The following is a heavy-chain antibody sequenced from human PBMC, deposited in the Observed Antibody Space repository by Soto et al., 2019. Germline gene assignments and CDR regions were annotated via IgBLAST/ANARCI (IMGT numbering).Heavy chain of an antibody. CDR1: GGSVSGVDYF. CDR2: IYYTGIT. Sequence: SETLSLTCTVSGGSVSGVDYFWSWIRQSPGKCLEWIGYIYYTGITHLNPSLKSRLTMAVDTSKNEFSLKLTSVSAADTAVYFCGRDLTSNANCIDPWGQGTLVTVSS. V-gene: IGHV4-30-4*01. CDR3: GRDLTSNANCIDP. D-gene: IGHD2-2*01. J-gene: IGHJ5*02.